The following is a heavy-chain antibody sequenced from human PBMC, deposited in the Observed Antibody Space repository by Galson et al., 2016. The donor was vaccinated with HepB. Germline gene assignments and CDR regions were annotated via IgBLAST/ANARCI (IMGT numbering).Heavy chain of an antibody. CDR2: IGGSGGNV. CDR3: AKLIRTGSSGSDS. J-gene: IGHJ4*02. Sequence: SLRLSCAASGFTFSNYAMSWVRQAPGKGLEWVSTIGGSGGNVYIGDSVKGRFTISRDNSKNTLWLQMDSLRAEDTAVYFCAKLIRTGSSGSDSWGQGTLVTVPS. V-gene: IGHV3-23*01. D-gene: IGHD5-12*01. CDR1: GFTFSNYA.